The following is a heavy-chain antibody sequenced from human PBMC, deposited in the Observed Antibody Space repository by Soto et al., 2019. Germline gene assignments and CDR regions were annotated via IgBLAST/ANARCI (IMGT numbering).Heavy chain of an antibody. D-gene: IGHD3-16*01. J-gene: IGHJ4*02. CDR2: IYNSATT. V-gene: IGHV4-59*01. CDR3: ARGRFDFIWGTPAPYLDY. Sequence: QVQLQESGPGLVKPSETLSITCTVSGDSTSTYYWTWIRQPPGKGLEWIGYIYNSATTKYNPSLKSRVTISVDTSKNQFSLKLSSVTTADTAVYYCARGRFDFIWGTPAPYLDYWGQGALVTVSS. CDR1: GDSTSTYY.